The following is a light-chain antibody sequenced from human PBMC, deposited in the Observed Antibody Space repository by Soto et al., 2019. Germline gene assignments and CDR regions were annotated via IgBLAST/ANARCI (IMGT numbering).Light chain of an antibody. V-gene: IGKV3-15*01. J-gene: IGKJ2*03. CDR3: QQYGDFNSPRYS. Sequence: EIVMTQSPVTLSVSPGERVTLSCRASQSVSSNLAWYQQKPGQAPRLLIYDASTRATGIPARFSGSGSGTEFTLTISSLQSEDFAVYYCQQYGDFNSPRYSFGQGTRLEI. CDR2: DAS. CDR1: QSVSSN.